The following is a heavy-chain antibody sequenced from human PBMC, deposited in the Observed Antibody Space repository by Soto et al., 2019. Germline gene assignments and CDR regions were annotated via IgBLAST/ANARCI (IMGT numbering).Heavy chain of an antibody. D-gene: IGHD3-22*01. V-gene: IGHV4-61*01. CDR1: DGSVSSRSCC. CDR3: ARDSHYYDSSGYYYAPYFDY. CDR2: IYYSGST. Sequence: SETLSLTCTVSDGSVSSRSCCWSLIRQTPGKGLDWIGYIYYSGSTNYNPSLKSRVTISVDTSKNQFSLKLSSVTAADTAVYYCARDSHYYDSSGYYYAPYFDYWGQGTLVTVAS. J-gene: IGHJ4*02.